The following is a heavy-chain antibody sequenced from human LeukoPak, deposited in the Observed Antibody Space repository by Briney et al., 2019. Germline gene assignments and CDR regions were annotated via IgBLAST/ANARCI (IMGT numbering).Heavy chain of an antibody. D-gene: IGHD1-26*01. CDR1: GFIFSGYW. CDR3: ARGQLSGSYPYFDY. CDR2: IRQAGSET. Sequence: GGSLRLSCTASGFIFSGYWMSWVRQAPGKGLEWVANIRQAGSETYYVDSVKGRFTISRDNAKNSLYPQMNSLRAEDTAVYYCARGQLSGSYPYFDYWGQGTLVTVSS. V-gene: IGHV3-7*01. J-gene: IGHJ4*02.